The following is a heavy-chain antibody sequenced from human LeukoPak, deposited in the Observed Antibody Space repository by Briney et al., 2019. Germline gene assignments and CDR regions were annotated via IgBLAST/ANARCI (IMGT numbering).Heavy chain of an antibody. D-gene: IGHD4-17*01. CDR1: GFTFSSFG. CDR2: ISGSGGII. CDR3: AKDLPDYGDYIEGY. V-gene: IGHV3-23*01. J-gene: IGHJ4*02. Sequence: PGGSLRLSCAASGFTFSSFGMSWVRQAPGQGLEWVSTISGSGGIIDYADSVKGRFTFSRDNSRNMVYLQMNSLRAEDTAVYYCAKDLPDYGDYIEGYWGQGTLVTVSS.